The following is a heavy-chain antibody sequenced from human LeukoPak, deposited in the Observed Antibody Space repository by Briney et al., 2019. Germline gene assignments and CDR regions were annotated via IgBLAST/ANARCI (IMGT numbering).Heavy chain of an antibody. V-gene: IGHV1-46*01. CDR3: ARTQDYSIYWYFDL. Sequence: ASVKVSCKASGYTFTSHYIHWLRQAPGQHLDWMGVIHPSGGSTNYAQGFQGRVTMTRDTSTSTVYMELSSLSSEDTALYYCARTQDYSIYWYFDLWGPGTLVTVSS. J-gene: IGHJ2*01. CDR1: GYTFTSHY. CDR2: IHPSGGST. D-gene: IGHD4-11*01.